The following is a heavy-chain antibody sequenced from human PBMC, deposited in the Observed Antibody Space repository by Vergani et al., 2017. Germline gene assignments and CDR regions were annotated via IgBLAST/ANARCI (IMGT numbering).Heavy chain of an antibody. CDR2: INPNSGGT. CDR1: GYTFTGYY. D-gene: IGHD2-21*01. V-gene: IGHV1-2*04. Sequence: QVQLVQSGAEVKKPGASVKVSCKASGYTFTGYYMHWVRQAPGQGLEWMGWINPNSGGTNYAQKFQGWVTMTRDTSISTAYMELSRLRSDDTAVYDCAGEGGGACGGDCYAHAFDIWGQGTMVTVSS. J-gene: IGHJ3*02. CDR3: AGEGGGACGGDCYAHAFDI.